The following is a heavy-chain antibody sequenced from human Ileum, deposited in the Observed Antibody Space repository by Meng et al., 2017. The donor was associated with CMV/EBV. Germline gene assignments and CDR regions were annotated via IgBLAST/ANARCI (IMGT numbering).Heavy chain of an antibody. V-gene: IGHV4-39*07. D-gene: IGHD2-2*01. Sequence: LQGSGPGPLNPSESLSLPCTVSGDPIDSGRHLWGWIRQAPGKGLEWIATIHYTETTHYNPSLKSRITISVDTSKNQISLKVNSVTAADTAMYYCAADISTAWFYYWGQGTLVTVSS. CDR1: GDPIDSGRHL. CDR2: IHYTETT. CDR3: AADISTAWFYY. J-gene: IGHJ4*02.